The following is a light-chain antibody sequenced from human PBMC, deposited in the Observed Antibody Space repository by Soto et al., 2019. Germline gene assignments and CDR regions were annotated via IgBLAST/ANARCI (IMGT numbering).Light chain of an antibody. CDR1: QTISSRL. Sequence: DIVLTQSPATLSLSPGERVTLTCRASQTISSRLFAWYQQKPGHAPRLLIYAASSMATDIPDRFSGSGSGADFTLTISRLKPEDFAVYYCQHYDCSLRTFGPGTKVEIK. CDR2: AAS. J-gene: IGKJ1*01. CDR3: QHYDCSLRT. V-gene: IGKV3-20*01.